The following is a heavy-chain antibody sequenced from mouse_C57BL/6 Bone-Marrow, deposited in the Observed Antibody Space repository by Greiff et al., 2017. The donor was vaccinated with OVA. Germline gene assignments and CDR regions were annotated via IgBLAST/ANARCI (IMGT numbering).Heavy chain of an antibody. Sequence: EVKLHESGPELVKPGASVKIPCKASGYTFTDYNIDWVKQSHGKSLEWIGDINPNNGGTISNQKFRGKATLTLDKSSSTAYMELRSLTSEDTAVNYCARSGEQEATDYWGQGTSLTVSS. J-gene: IGHJ2*02. CDR2: INPNNGGT. CDR3: ARSGEQEATDY. CDR1: GYTFTDYN. V-gene: IGHV1-18*01. D-gene: IGHD1-3*01.